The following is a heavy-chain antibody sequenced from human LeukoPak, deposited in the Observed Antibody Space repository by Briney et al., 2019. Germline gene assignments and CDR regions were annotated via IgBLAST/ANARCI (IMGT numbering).Heavy chain of an antibody. D-gene: IGHD3-9*01. CDR1: GYTFTGYY. Sequence: ASVKVSCKASGYTFTGYYMHWVRQAPGQGLEWMGWINPNSGGTNYAQKFQGRVTMTRDTSISTAYMELSRLRSDDTAVYYCARDSPRYFDWLAHDYWGQGTLVTVSS. J-gene: IGHJ4*02. CDR2: INPNSGGT. V-gene: IGHV1-2*02. CDR3: ARDSPRYFDWLAHDY.